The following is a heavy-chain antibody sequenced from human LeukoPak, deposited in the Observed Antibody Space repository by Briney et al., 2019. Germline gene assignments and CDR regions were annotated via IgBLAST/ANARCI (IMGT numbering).Heavy chain of an antibody. J-gene: IGHJ4*02. V-gene: IGHV1-2*02. D-gene: IGHD5-18*01. CDR2: INPNSGGT. CDR1: GYTFTCYY. CDR3: ARVTYSYGSDY. Sequence: ASVKVSCKGSGYTFTCYYMHWVRQAPAQGLEWKGWINPNSGGTNNAHKFQGRVTMTRDTSITTAYMELTSLRSHDPALYYCARVTYSYGSDYWGQGTLVTVSS.